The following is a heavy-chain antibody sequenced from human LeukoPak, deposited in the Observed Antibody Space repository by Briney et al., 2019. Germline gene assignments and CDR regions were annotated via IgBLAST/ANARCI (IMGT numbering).Heavy chain of an antibody. CDR2: IGVYNGHT. CDR3: ARDKDTGAVAGTFDN. J-gene: IGHJ4*02. D-gene: IGHD6-19*01. V-gene: IGHV1-18*01. CDR1: GYRFDNFR. Sequence: ASVKVSCKASGYRFDNFRISWVRQAPGRGLEWMGWIGVYNGHTKYAENLQGRVTLTTDTSTSTAYMELSSLRSDDTAVYYCARDKDTGAVAGTFDNWGQGTLVTVSS.